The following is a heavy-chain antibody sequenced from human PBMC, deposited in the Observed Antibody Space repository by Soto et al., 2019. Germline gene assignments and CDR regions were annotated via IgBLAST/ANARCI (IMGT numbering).Heavy chain of an antibody. CDR1: GYTFTSYD. Sequence: GASVKVSFKASGYTFTSYDINWVRQATGQGLEWMGWMNPNSGNTGYAQKFQGRVTMTRNTSISTAYMELSSLRSEDTAVYYCARYYDFWSGYYTWYYGMDVWGQGTTVTVSS. V-gene: IGHV1-8*01. D-gene: IGHD3-3*01. CDR2: MNPNSGNT. CDR3: ARYYDFWSGYYTWYYGMDV. J-gene: IGHJ6*02.